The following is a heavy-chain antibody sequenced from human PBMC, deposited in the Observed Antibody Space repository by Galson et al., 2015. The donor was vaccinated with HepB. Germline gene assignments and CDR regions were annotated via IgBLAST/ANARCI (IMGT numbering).Heavy chain of an antibody. D-gene: IGHD2/OR15-2a*01. CDR1: GYTLRSHG. CDR2: VSPRNGNT. V-gene: IGHV1-18*01. J-gene: IGHJ4*02. CDR3: AREDYSDNNSHDV. Sequence: SVKVSCKASGYTLRSHGIAWVRKAPGLGLEWMGWVSPRNGNTNYAQRLQGRVTMTTDTSTNTAYLELRSLTSDDTAVYYCAREDYSDNNSHDVWGQGTLVIVSS.